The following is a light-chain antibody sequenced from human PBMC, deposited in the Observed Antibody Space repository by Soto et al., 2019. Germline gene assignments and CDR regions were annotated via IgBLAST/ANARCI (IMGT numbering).Light chain of an antibody. CDR1: QSLNNG. Sequence: DIQMTQSPSTLSASVGDRVTITCRASQSLNNGLAWYQQKPGKAPNLLIYDASTLERGVPSRFSGTGSGTEFTLTISSLQSEDFAVYYCQQYNSWPLITFGQGTRLEIK. J-gene: IGKJ5*01. V-gene: IGKV1-5*01. CDR3: QQYNSWPLIT. CDR2: DAS.